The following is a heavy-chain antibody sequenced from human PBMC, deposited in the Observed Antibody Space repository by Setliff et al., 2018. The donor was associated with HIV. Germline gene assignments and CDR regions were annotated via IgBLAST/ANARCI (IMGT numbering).Heavy chain of an antibody. CDR3: ARGGVTFYHYYYYMDV. V-gene: IGHV1-2*06. D-gene: IGHD4-4*01. CDR2: INPNSGGT. Sequence: ASVKVSCKTSGYTFTDYYMHWVRQAPGQGLEWMGRINPNSGGTDYAQKFQGRVTMTRDTSISTAYMELSRLRSDDTAVYYCARGGVTFYHYYYYMDVWGKGTTVTVSS. CDR1: GYTFTDYY. J-gene: IGHJ6*03.